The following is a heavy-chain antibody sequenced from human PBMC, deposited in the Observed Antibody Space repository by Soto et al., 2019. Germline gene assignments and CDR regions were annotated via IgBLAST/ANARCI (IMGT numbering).Heavy chain of an antibody. Sequence: GASVKVSCKASGYTFTSYGISWVRQAPGQGLEWMGWISAYNGNTNYAQKLQGRVTMTTDTSTSTAYMELRSLRSDDTAVYYCARVGLGYSYGYFVYWGQGTLVTVPS. CDR3: ARVGLGYSYGYFVY. D-gene: IGHD5-18*01. J-gene: IGHJ4*02. CDR1: GYTFTSYG. V-gene: IGHV1-18*01. CDR2: ISAYNGNT.